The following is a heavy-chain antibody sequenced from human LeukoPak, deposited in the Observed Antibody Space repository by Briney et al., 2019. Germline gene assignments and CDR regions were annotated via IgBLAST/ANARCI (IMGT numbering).Heavy chain of an antibody. CDR1: GGSISSSSYY. J-gene: IGHJ4*02. CDR2: IYHSGNT. Sequence: SETLSLTCTVSGGSISSSSYYWGWIRQPPGKGLEWIGNIYHSGNTYYNSSLKSRVTISVDTSKNQFSLRLTSVTAADTAVYYCASLRVPGDFDYWGQGTLVTVSS. CDR3: ASLRVPGDFDY. D-gene: IGHD3-16*01. V-gene: IGHV4-39*07.